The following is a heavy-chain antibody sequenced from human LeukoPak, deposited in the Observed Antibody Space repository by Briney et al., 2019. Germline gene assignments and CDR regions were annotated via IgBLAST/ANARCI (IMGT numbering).Heavy chain of an antibody. CDR1: GFTVTSNH. CDR3: ARGVPLQF. D-gene: IGHD3-16*01. J-gene: IGHJ4*02. Sequence: PGGSLRLSCAASGFTVTSNHMIWVRQASRKGLEWVSVIYTGNSTYYADSVRGRVTISRDNSKNTLYLQMNSLRADDSAVYFCARGVPLQFGGQGTLVTVSS. V-gene: IGHV3-53*01. CDR2: IYTGNST.